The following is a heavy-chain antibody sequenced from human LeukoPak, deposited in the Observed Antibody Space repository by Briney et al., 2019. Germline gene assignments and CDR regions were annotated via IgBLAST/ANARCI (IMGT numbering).Heavy chain of an antibody. V-gene: IGHV4-39*07. D-gene: IGHD3-10*01. J-gene: IGHJ4*02. Sequence: SETLTLTCTVSGGCISSSSYYWGWIRQPPGKGLEWIGSIYYSGSTYYNPSLKSRVTISVDTSKNQFSLKLSSVTAADTAVYYCARVRPAGVDYWGQGTLVTVSS. CDR2: IYYSGST. CDR1: GGCISSSSYY. CDR3: ARVRPAGVDY.